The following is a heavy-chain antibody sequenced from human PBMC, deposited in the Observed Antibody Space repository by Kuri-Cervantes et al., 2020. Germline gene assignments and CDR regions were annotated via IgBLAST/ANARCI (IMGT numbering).Heavy chain of an antibody. Sequence: SLKISCAASGFTFSSYGMHWVRQAPGKGLEWVSGISWNSGSIGYADSVKGRFTISRDKAKNSLYLQMNSLRAEDTALYYCAKALSGLWFGEGWFDPWGQGTLVTVSS. CDR2: ISWNSGSI. D-gene: IGHD3-10*01. CDR1: GFTFSSYG. V-gene: IGHV3-9*01. J-gene: IGHJ5*02. CDR3: AKALSGLWFGEGWFDP.